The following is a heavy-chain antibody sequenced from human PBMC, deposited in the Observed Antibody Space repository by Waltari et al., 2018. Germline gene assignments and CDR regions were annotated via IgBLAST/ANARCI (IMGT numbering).Heavy chain of an antibody. CDR3: AREHTVIRRLSSNNWFDP. Sequence: QVQLRESGPGLVKPSETLSLTCAVSSYSMTSGYYWGWIRQPPGKGLEGIGSIYHSGSNYYNPSLKIRVTMSVDTSKNQFSLNLFSVTATDTAVYYCAREHTVIRRLSSNNWFDPWGQGTLVTVSS. D-gene: IGHD2-21*01. CDR2: IYHSGSN. CDR1: SYSMTSGYY. J-gene: IGHJ5*02. V-gene: IGHV4-38-2*02.